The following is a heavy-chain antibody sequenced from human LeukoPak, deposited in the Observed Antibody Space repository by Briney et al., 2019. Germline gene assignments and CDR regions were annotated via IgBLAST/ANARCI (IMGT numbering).Heavy chain of an antibody. CDR2: IHSSGNT. J-gene: IGHJ5*02. D-gene: IGHD3-22*01. Sequence: SKTPSLTCTVSGNSITNYYWSWIRQPPGKGLEWIAFIHSSGNTNYNPSFKSRVSISADTSKNQFSLNLRSVTAADTAIYYCARGGASSEWFDPWGQGTLVTVSS. CDR3: ARGGASSEWFDP. V-gene: IGHV4-59*01. CDR1: GNSITNYY.